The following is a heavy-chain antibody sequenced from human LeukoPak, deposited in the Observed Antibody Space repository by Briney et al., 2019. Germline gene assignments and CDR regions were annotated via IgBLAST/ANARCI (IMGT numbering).Heavy chain of an antibody. D-gene: IGHD6-6*01. CDR3: ARDPTSSSPRYFQH. V-gene: IGHV3-20*04. CDR2: INWNGGST. J-gene: IGHJ1*01. Sequence: GGSLRLSCAASGFTFHDYGMSWVRQAPGKELEWVSGINWNGGSTGYADSVKGRFTISRDNAKNSLYPQMNSLRAEDTALYYCARDPTSSSPRYFQHWGQGTLVTVSS. CDR1: GFTFHDYG.